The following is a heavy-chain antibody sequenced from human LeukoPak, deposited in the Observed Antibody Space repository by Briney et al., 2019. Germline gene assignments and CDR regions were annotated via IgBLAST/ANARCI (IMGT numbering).Heavy chain of an antibody. CDR2: ISAYNGNT. J-gene: IGHJ6*03. Sequence: ASVKVSCKASGGTFSSYAISWVRQAPGQGLEWMGWISAYNGNTNYAQKLQGRVTMTTDTSTSTAYMELRSLRSDDTAVYYCARAPIVVVPAAILVDYYYYMDVWGKGTTVTVSS. V-gene: IGHV1-18*01. CDR1: GGTFSSYA. D-gene: IGHD2-2*02. CDR3: ARAPIVVVPAAILVDYYYYMDV.